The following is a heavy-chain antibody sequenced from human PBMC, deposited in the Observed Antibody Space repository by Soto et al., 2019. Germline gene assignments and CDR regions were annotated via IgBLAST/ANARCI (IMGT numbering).Heavy chain of an antibody. CDR2: IYYSGST. CDR1: GGSISSSSYY. J-gene: IGHJ6*02. V-gene: IGHV4-39*01. Sequence: QLQLQESGPGLVKPSETLSLTCTVSGGSISSSSYYWGWIRQPPGKGLEWIGRIYYSGSTYYNPSLKSRVTMSVDTSKNQFSLKLGSVTAADTAVYYCARQSGYSYGSDYYGMDVWGQGTTVTVSS. D-gene: IGHD5-18*01. CDR3: ARQSGYSYGSDYYGMDV.